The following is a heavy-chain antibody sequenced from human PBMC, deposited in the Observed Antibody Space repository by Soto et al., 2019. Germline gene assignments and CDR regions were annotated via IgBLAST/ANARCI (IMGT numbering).Heavy chain of an antibody. Sequence: PGGSLRLSCAASGFTFSSYWMSWVRQAPGKGLEWVANIKQDGSEKYYVDSVKGRFTISRDNAKNSLYLQMNSLRAEDTAVYYCARDQGVCLWDCNWFDPWGQGTLVTVSS. CDR1: GFTFSSYW. V-gene: IGHV3-7*03. D-gene: IGHD3-16*01. CDR2: IKQDGSEK. J-gene: IGHJ5*02. CDR3: ARDQGVCLWDCNWFDP.